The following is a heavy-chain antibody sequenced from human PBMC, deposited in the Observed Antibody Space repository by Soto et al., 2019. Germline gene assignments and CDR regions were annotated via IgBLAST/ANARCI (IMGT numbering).Heavy chain of an antibody. CDR1: GFTLSSYE. CDR3: ARAGESYWGFDC. D-gene: IGHD1-26*01. Sequence: EVQLVESGGGLVQPGGSLRLSCAASGFTLSSYEMNWVRQAPGKGLEWVSYISNSVSSIYYTDSVKGRFTISRDTAKNSLYLQMNSLRAEDTAVYYCARAGESYWGFDCWGQGTLVTVSS. CDR2: ISNSVSSI. J-gene: IGHJ4*02. V-gene: IGHV3-48*03.